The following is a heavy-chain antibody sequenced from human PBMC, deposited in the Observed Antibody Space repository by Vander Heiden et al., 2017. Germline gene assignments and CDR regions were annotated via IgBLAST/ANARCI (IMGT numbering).Heavy chain of an antibody. V-gene: IGHV3-48*02. Sequence: EAQLAESGGGLVQPGASLRRSCAAPGSTFSSYSMNWVRQAPGKGLEWVSYIGSSSSTIYYADSVKGRFTISRDNAKNSLYLQMNSLRDEDTAVYYCARDPASSSGYYYGAFDIWGQGTMVTVSS. CDR3: ARDPASSSGYYYGAFDI. CDR1: GSTFSSYS. D-gene: IGHD3-22*01. CDR2: IGSSSSTI. J-gene: IGHJ3*02.